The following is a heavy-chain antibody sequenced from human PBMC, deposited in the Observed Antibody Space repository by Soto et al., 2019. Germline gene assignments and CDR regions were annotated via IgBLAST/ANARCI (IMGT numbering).Heavy chain of an antibody. V-gene: IGHV5-51*01. D-gene: IGHD2-15*01. CDR3: ARPYGRWYAMDV. CDR2: IYPSDSDT. Sequence: PGESLKISCKGSGYSFTTYWIAWVRQMPGKGLEWMGIIYPSDSDTRYSPSFQGQVTISAEKSTRIAYVLWSSLKASDTAMDYCARPYGRWYAMDVWGQETTVTGSS. CDR1: GYSFTTYW. J-gene: IGHJ6*02.